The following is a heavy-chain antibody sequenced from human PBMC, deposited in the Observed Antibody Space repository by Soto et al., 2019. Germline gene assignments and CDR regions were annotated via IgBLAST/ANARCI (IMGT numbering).Heavy chain of an antibody. J-gene: IGHJ4*02. CDR3: AKGRQLASYFDY. D-gene: IGHD6-13*01. CDR1: GFTFDDYA. Sequence: EVQLVESGGGLVQPGRSLRLSCAASGFTFDDYAMHWVRQAPGKGLEWVSGISWNSGSIGYADSVKGRFTISRDNAKNSLYLQMNSLRAEDTALYYCAKGRQLASYFDYWGQGTLVTVSS. V-gene: IGHV3-9*01. CDR2: ISWNSGSI.